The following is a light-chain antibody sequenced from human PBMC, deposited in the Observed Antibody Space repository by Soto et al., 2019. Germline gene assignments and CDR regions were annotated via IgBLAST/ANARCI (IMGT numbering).Light chain of an antibody. CDR1: QSVSSSY. V-gene: IGKV3-20*01. Sequence: EIVLTQSPGTLSLSPGERATLSCRASQSVSSSYLAWYQPKPGKSPRLLIDGASSRATGIPDRFSGSGSGTAFTLTISRLETEDFAVDYCQQYGSSPLSFGGGPKVEIK. J-gene: IGKJ4*01. CDR3: QQYGSSPLS. CDR2: GAS.